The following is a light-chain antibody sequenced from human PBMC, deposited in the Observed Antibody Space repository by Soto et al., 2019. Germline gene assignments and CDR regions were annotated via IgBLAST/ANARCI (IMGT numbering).Light chain of an antibody. CDR1: QSVSSSY. V-gene: IGKV3-20*01. Sequence: IVLTQSPVTLSLSPGERATLSCRASQSVSSSYLAWYQQKPGQAPRLLIYGASSRATGIPDRFSGSGSGTDFTFTISRLEPEDFAVYYCQQYGSSSITFGQGTRLEIK. CDR2: GAS. CDR3: QQYGSSSIT. J-gene: IGKJ5*01.